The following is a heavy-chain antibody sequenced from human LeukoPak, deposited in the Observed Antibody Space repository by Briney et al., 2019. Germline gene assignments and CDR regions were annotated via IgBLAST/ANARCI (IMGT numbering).Heavy chain of an antibody. J-gene: IGHJ3*02. CDR2: FIPAFDTA. CDR1: GDTFDTYT. V-gene: IGHV1-69*05. CDR3: VRDKGLTGDTCAFDI. D-gene: IGHD7-27*01. Sequence: SVKVSCKASGDTFDTYTISLVRQVPGQGLEWMGGFIPAFDTAHYARKFQGRVTITMDASTTTDFMEMSSLRFEDTAVYYCVRDKGLTGDTCAFDIWGQGTMVTVSS.